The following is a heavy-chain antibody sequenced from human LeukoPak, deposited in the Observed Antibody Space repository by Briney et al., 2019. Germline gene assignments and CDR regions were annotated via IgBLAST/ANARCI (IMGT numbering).Heavy chain of an antibody. J-gene: IGHJ6*03. V-gene: IGHV1-69*06. Sequence: GASVKVSCKASGGTFSSYAISWVRQAPGQGLEWMGGIIPIFGTANYAQKFQGRVTITADKSTSTAYMELRSLRYEDTAVYYCARVGVFPRVGSTSPRNYYMDVWGNGTTVTVSS. D-gene: IGHD1-26*01. CDR1: GGTFSSYA. CDR2: IIPIFGTA. CDR3: ARVGVFPRVGSTSPRNYYMDV.